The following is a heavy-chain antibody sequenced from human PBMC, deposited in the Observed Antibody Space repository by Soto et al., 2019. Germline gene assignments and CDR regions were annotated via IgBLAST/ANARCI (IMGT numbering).Heavy chain of an antibody. CDR2: MSSSGGST. V-gene: IGHV3-23*01. J-gene: IGHJ4*02. Sequence: GGSLRLSCAASGFTFSSYAMSWVRQAPGKGLEWVSAMSSSGGSTYHADSVKGRFTISRDNSKNTLYLQMNSLRAEDTAVYYCAKDGSYFNFDYWGQGTLVTVSS. CDR1: GFTFSSYA. CDR3: AKDGSYFNFDY. D-gene: IGHD3-10*01.